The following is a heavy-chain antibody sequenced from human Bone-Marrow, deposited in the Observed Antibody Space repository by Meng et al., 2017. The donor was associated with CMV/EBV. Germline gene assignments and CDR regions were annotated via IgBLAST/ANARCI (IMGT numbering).Heavy chain of an antibody. J-gene: IGHJ4*01. CDR3: AKGPSGSYWDYFDY. D-gene: IGHD1-26*01. CDR2: VYSGGSST. V-gene: IGHV3-23*03. Sequence: GGSLRLSCAASGFTFSSYVMSWVRQAPGKGLEWVSVVYSGGSSTYYADSVKGRFTISRDNSKNTMYLQRNSPRAEDTAVYYSAKGPSGSYWDYFDYWGHGTLVTVSS. CDR1: GFTFSSYV.